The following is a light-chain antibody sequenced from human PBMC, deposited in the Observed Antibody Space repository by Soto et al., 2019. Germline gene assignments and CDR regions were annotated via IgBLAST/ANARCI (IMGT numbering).Light chain of an antibody. CDR2: VAS. V-gene: IGKV1-39*01. CDR3: QQSYGTPIT. CDR1: QSISRY. J-gene: IGKJ5*01. Sequence: DIQMTQSSSSLSASVGDRVTITCRASQSISRYLNWYQQKPGKAPNLLIYVASSLQSEVPSRFSGSGSGTDFTLTITSLQPEDFVTYYCQQSYGTPITFGQGTRLEIK.